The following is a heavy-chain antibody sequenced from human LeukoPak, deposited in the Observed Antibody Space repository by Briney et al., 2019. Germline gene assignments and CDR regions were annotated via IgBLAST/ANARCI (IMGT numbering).Heavy chain of an antibody. J-gene: IGHJ4*02. CDR1: GYTFTSYY. CDR3: ARGAPTTRIGAGRFDY. D-gene: IGHD5-12*01. Sequence: GASVKVSCKASGYTFTSYYMHWVRQAPGQGLEWMGEINPSGGSTSYAQKFQGRITVTRDTYTNTVYMDLSSLRSEDTATYYCARGAPTTRIGAGRFDYWGQGTRVTVSS. V-gene: IGHV1-46*01. CDR2: INPSGGST.